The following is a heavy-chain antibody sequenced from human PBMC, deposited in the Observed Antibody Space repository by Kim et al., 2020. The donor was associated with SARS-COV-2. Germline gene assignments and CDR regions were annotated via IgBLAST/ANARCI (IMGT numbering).Heavy chain of an antibody. CDR3: TRDRRFCSSTSCYPDYSDT. CDR2: INTNTGIP. J-gene: IGHJ4*02. Sequence: ASVKVSCKASGYTFSSHALNWVRQAPGQAYEWLGWINTNTGIPTHAQGFIGRFDFTLDTSVSTAYLQINSLQADDTAVYYCTRDRRFCSSTSCYPDYSDTWGKATLVTVAS. D-gene: IGHD2-2*01. V-gene: IGHV7-4-1*02. CDR1: GYTFSSHA.